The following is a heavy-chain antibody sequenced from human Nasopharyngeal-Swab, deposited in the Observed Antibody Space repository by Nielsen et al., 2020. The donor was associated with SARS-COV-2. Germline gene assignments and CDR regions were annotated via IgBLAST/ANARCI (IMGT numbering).Heavy chain of an antibody. D-gene: IGHD2-2*01. CDR1: GFTFSSYG. Sequence: GGSLRLSCAASGFTFSSYGMLWVRQAPGKGLEWVAVIWYDGSNKYYADSVKGRFTISRDNSKNTLYLQMNSLRAEDTAVYYCAKGEYCSSTSCYPVSYFDYWGQGTLVTVSS. CDR3: AKGEYCSSTSCYPVSYFDY. V-gene: IGHV3-30*02. CDR2: IWYDGSNK. J-gene: IGHJ4*02.